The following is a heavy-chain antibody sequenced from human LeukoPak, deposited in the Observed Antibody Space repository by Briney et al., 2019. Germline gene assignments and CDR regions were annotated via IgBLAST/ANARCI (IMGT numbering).Heavy chain of an antibody. J-gene: IGHJ6*03. CDR1: GYTCTGCN. CDR2: MNPNSGGT. D-gene: IGHD3-10*01. CDR3: ARTQMHGSVSYRFGSNYMEV. Sequence: GASVKVSCKASGYTCTGCNMHWVRHAPGQGLEWMGRMNPNSGGTNYAQKFQGRVTMTRDTSISTAYMELSRLRSDDTAVYYWARTQMHGSVSYRFGSNYMEVWGKGTPVTVSS. V-gene: IGHV1-2*06.